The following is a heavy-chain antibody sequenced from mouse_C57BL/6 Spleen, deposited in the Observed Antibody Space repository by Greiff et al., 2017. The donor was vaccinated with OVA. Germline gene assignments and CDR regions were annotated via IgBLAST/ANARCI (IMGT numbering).Heavy chain of an antibody. CDR3: ARSGWGDWYFDV. V-gene: IGHV1-64*01. J-gene: IGHJ1*03. Sequence: VQLQQPGAELVKPGASVKLSCKASGYTFTSYWMHWVKQRPGQGLEWIGMIHPNSGSTNYNEKFKSKATLTVDKSSSTAYMQLSSLTSEDSAVYYCARSGWGDWYFDVWGTGTTVTVSS. CDR1: GYTFTSYW. D-gene: IGHD1-1*02. CDR2: IHPNSGST.